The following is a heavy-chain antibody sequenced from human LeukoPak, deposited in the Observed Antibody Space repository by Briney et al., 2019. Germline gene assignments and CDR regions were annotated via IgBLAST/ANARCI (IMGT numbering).Heavy chain of an antibody. CDR3: ASSYCSSTSCYEYWFDP. V-gene: IGHV4-61*02. CDR1: GGSISSGSYD. J-gene: IGHJ5*02. Sequence: PSQTLSLTCTVSGGSISSGSYDWGWIRQPAGKGLEWIGRIYTSGSTNYNPSLKSQFTISVDTSNNQFSLKLSSVTAADTAVYYCASSYCSSTSCYEYWFDPWGQGTLVTVPS. D-gene: IGHD2-2*01. CDR2: IYTSGST.